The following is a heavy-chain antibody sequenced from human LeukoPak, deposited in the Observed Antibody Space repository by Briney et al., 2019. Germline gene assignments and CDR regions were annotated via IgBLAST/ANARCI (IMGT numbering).Heavy chain of an antibody. J-gene: IGHJ5*02. V-gene: IGHV1-46*01. Sequence: ASVKVFCKASGYTFTNYYMHWVRQAPGQGLEWMGIINPSGGSTNYAQKFQGGVTMTRDTSTSTVYMELSSLRSEDTAVYYCAREHSGYDSWGQGTLLTVSS. CDR3: AREHSGYDS. D-gene: IGHD5-12*01. CDR1: GYTFTNYY. CDR2: INPSGGST.